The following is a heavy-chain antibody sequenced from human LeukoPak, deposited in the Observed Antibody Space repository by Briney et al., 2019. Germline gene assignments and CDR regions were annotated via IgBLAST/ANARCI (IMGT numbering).Heavy chain of an antibody. D-gene: IGHD6-19*01. CDR3: AKRERSGWLFDY. CDR1: GFTFSSYG. CDR2: ISYDGSNK. J-gene: IGHJ4*02. Sequence: GGSLRLSCAASGFTFSSYGMHWVRQAPGKGLEWVAVISYDGSNKYYADSVKGRFTISRDNSKNTLYLQMNSLRAEDTAVYYRAKRERSGWLFDYWGQGTLVTVSS. V-gene: IGHV3-30*18.